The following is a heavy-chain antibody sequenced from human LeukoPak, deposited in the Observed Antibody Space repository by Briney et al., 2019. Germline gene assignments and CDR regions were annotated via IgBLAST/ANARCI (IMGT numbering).Heavy chain of an antibody. CDR1: GFTFDDYA. Sequence: GGSLRLSCAASGFTFDDYAMHWVRQAPGKGLEWVSGISWNSGSIGYADSVKGRFTISRDNAKNSLYLQMNSLRAEDTALYYCAKGGVVVAATEAFDIWGQGTMVTASS. CDR3: AKGGVVVAATEAFDI. V-gene: IGHV3-9*01. CDR2: ISWNSGSI. J-gene: IGHJ3*02. D-gene: IGHD2-15*01.